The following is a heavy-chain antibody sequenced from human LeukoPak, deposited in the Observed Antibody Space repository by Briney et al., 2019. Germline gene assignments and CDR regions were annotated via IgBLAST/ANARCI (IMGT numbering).Heavy chain of an antibody. D-gene: IGHD2-2*01. CDR2: ISYDGSNK. J-gene: IGHJ6*02. V-gene: IGHV3-30*18. Sequence: GRSLRLSCATSGLTFSNYAMHWVRQAPGKGLEWVAVISYDGSNKYNADSVKGRFTISRDNSKNTLYLQMNSLRAEDTAVYYCAKDGGYCSSTWGLCDYGMDVWGQGTTVTVSS. CDR3: AKDGGYCSSTWGLCDYGMDV. CDR1: GLTFSNYA.